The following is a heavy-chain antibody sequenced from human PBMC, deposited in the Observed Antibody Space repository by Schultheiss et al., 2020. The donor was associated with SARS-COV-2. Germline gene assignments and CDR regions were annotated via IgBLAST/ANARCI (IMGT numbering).Heavy chain of an antibody. CDR3: ASSRANYYYGMDV. V-gene: IGHV3-23*01. CDR2: ISGSGGST. CDR1: GFTFSSYA. Sequence: GESLKISCAASGFTFSSYAMSWVRQAPGKGLEWVSAISGSGGSTYYADSVKGRFTISRDNSKNTLYLQMNSLRAEDTAVYYCASSRANYYYGMDVWGQGTTVTVSS. J-gene: IGHJ6*02. D-gene: IGHD5-12*01.